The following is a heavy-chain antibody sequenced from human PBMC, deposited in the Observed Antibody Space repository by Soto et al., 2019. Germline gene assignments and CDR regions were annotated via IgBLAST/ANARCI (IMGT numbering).Heavy chain of an antibody. Sequence: SETLSLTCAVSGGSISSGGYSWSWIRQPPGKGLEWIGYIYHSGSTYYNPSLKSRVTISVDRSKNQFSLKLSSVTAADTAVYYCASGGYDFWSGYYRSLDYWGQGTLVTVSS. J-gene: IGHJ4*02. D-gene: IGHD3-3*01. V-gene: IGHV4-30-2*01. CDR2: IYHSGST. CDR3: ASGGYDFWSGYYRSLDY. CDR1: GGSISSGGYS.